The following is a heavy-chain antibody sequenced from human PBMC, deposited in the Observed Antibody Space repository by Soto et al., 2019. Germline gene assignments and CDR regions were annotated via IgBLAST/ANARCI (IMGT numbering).Heavy chain of an antibody. CDR2: IIPIFGTA. J-gene: IGHJ6*02. D-gene: IGHD3-10*01. CDR1: GGTFSSYA. CDR3: AGHWEPSFGRLNSYYGMDV. Sequence: ASVKVSCKASGGTFSSYAISWVRQAPGQGLEWMGGIIPIFGTANYAQKFQGRVTITADESTSTAYMELSSLRSEDTAVYYCAGHWEPSFGRLNSYYGMDVWGQGTTVTVSS. V-gene: IGHV1-69*13.